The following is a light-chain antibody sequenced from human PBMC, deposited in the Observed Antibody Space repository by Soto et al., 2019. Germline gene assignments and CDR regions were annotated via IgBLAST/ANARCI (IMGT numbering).Light chain of an antibody. J-gene: IGKJ2*01. CDR1: QSVRSSY. CDR3: PQYGSSPYT. Sequence: EIVLTQSPGTLSLSPGERATLSCRASQSVRSSYLAWYQQKPGQAPRLLIYGASSRATGIPDRFSGSGSGTDFPLTISRLAPDDFAVYYCPQYGSSPYTFGQGTKLEIK. V-gene: IGKV3-20*01. CDR2: GAS.